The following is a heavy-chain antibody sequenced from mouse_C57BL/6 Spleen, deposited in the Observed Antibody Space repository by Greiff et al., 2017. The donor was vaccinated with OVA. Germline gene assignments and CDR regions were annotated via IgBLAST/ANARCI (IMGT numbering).Heavy chain of an antibody. J-gene: IGHJ1*03. CDR2: ISSGSSTI. CDR1: GFTFSDYG. Sequence: EVQRVESGGGLVKPGGSLKLSCAASGFTFSDYGMHWVRQAPEKGLEWVAYISSGSSTIYYADTVKGRFTISRDNAKNTLFLQMTSLRSEDTAMYYCARAYDGYYEDWYFDVWGTGTTVTVSS. CDR3: ARAYDGYYEDWYFDV. V-gene: IGHV5-17*01. D-gene: IGHD2-3*01.